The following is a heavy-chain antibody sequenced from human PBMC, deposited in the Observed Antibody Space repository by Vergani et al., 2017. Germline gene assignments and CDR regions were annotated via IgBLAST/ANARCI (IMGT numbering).Heavy chain of an antibody. D-gene: IGHD3-10*01. CDR1: GYSISSGYY. V-gene: IGHV4-38-2*01. J-gene: IGHJ3*01. CDR2: IYHSGST. Sequence: QVQLQESGPGLVKPSETLSLTCAVSGYSISSGYYWGWIRQPPGKGLEWIGSIYHSGSTYYNPSLRSRVTLSLDTSKNHFSLNLSSVTAADTAVYYCARPVGPSAIADGYHVWGQGTMVTVS. CDR3: ARPVGPSAIADGYHV.